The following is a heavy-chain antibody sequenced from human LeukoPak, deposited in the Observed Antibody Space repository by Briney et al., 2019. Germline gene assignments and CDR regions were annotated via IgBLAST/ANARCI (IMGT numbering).Heavy chain of an antibody. V-gene: IGHV4-59*01. D-gene: IGHD6-6*01. J-gene: IGHJ2*01. CDR1: GGSISSYY. CDR2: IYYSGRT. Sequence: PSATLSLTCTVSGGSISSYYWSWIRQPPGKGLEWIGYIYYSGRTNYNPSLKSRVTISVDTSKNQFSLKLSSVTAADTAVYYCARAEYSSPTRNWYFDLWGRGTLVTVSS. CDR3: ARAEYSSPTRNWYFDL.